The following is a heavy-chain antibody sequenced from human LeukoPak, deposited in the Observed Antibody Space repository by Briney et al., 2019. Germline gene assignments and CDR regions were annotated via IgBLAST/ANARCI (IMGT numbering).Heavy chain of an antibody. CDR3: ARVSGGWSGAYYYYYGMDV. CDR2: IYYSGST. CDR1: GGSFSGYY. V-gene: IGHV4-59*01. J-gene: IGHJ6*02. Sequence: SETLSLTCAVYGGSFSGYYWSWIRQPPGKGLEWIGYIYYSGSTNYNPSLKSRVTISVDTSKNQFSLKLSSVTAADTAVYYCARVSGGWSGAYYYYYGMDVWGQGTTVTVSS. D-gene: IGHD3-3*01.